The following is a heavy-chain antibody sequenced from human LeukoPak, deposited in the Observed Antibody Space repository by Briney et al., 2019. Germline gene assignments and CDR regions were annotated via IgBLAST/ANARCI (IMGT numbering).Heavy chain of an antibody. CDR1: GFTFSSYA. Sequence: AGGSLRLSCAASGFTFSSYAMSWVRQAPGKGLEWVSAISGSGGSTYYADSVKGRFTISRDNSKNTLYLQMNSLRAEDTAVYYCAKKGGDWGEFHFDYWGQGTLVTVSS. J-gene: IGHJ4*02. CDR2: ISGSGGST. CDR3: AKKGGDWGEFHFDY. D-gene: IGHD2-21*02. V-gene: IGHV3-23*01.